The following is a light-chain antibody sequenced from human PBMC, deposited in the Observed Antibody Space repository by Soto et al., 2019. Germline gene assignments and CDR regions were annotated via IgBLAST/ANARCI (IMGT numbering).Light chain of an antibody. V-gene: IGKV3-11*01. CDR2: DAS. CDR3: QQRSHWPPIT. CDR1: RSISNY. Sequence: EIVLTQSPATLSLSPGERATLSCRASRSISNYLAWYQQKPGQPPRLLIYDASNRATGIPARFSGSGSGTDFTLTITSLEPEDFAVYYCQQRSHWPPITFGQGTRLEIK. J-gene: IGKJ5*01.